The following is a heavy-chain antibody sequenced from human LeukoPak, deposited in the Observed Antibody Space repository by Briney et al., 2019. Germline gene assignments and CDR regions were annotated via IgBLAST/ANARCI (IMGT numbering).Heavy chain of an antibody. Sequence: PGGSLRLSCAASGFTFSSYWMSWVRQAPGKGLEWVANIKQDGSEKYYVDSVKGRFTISRDNAKNSLYLQMNSLRAEDTAVYYCARLAGQEWELLYFDYWGQGTLVTVSS. CDR2: IKQDGSEK. CDR3: ARLAGQEWELLYFDY. J-gene: IGHJ4*02. V-gene: IGHV3-7*01. CDR1: GFTFSSYW. D-gene: IGHD1-26*01.